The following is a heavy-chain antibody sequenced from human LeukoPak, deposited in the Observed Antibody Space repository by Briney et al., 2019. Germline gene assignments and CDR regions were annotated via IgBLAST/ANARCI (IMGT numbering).Heavy chain of an antibody. V-gene: IGHV4-59*01. CDR1: GGSISSYY. D-gene: IGHD1-26*01. J-gene: IGHJ4*02. Sequence: SETLSLTCTVSGGSISSYYWSWIRQPPGKGLEWIGYIYYSGSTNYNPSLKSRVTISVDTSKNQFSLKLSSVTAADTAVYYCARVRDVGATTFDYWGQGTLVTVSS. CDR2: IYYSGST. CDR3: ARVRDVGATTFDY.